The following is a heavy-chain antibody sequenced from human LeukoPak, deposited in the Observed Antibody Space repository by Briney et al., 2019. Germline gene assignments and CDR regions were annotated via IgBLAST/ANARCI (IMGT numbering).Heavy chain of an antibody. CDR3: ARGTYYYDSSGYPLSDY. Sequence: EASVKVSCKVSGYTFTDYYMHWVQQAPGKGLEWMGLVDPEDGETIYAEKFQGRVTITADTSISTAYMELSRLRSDDTAVYYCARGTYYYDSSGYPLSDYWGQGTLVTVSS. CDR2: VDPEDGET. J-gene: IGHJ4*02. V-gene: IGHV1-69-2*01. CDR1: GYTFTDYY. D-gene: IGHD3-22*01.